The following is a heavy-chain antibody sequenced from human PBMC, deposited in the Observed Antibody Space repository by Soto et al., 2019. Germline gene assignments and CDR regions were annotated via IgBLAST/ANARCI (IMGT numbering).Heavy chain of an antibody. CDR2: INPSGGST. CDR3: ACPYSSSWYGAEYFQH. CDR1: GYTFTSYY. J-gene: IGHJ1*01. D-gene: IGHD6-13*01. Sequence: ASVKVSCKASGYTFTSYYMHWVRQAPGQGLEWMGIINPSGGSTSYAQKFQGRVTMTRDTSTSTVYMELSSLRSEDTAVYYCACPYSSSWYGAEYFQHWGQGTLVTVSS. V-gene: IGHV1-46*01.